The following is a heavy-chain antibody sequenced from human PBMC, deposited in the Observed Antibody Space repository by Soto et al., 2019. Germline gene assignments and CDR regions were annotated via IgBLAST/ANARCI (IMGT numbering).Heavy chain of an antibody. Sequence: SVKVSCKASGGTFSSYAISWVRQAPGQGLEWMGGIIPIFGTANYAQKFQGRVTITADESTSTAYMELRSLRSDDTAVYYCARDYLTIFGVAPFDYWGQGTLVTVSS. CDR3: ARDYLTIFGVAPFDY. CDR2: IIPIFGTA. D-gene: IGHD3-3*01. CDR1: GGTFSSYA. V-gene: IGHV1-69*13. J-gene: IGHJ4*02.